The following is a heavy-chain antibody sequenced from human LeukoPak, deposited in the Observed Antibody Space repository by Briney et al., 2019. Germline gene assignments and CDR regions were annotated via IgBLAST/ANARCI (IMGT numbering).Heavy chain of an antibody. D-gene: IGHD2-2*01. CDR3: VKALSVVVPGGSRWFDP. J-gene: IGHJ5*02. CDR2: ISDNGGTT. Sequence: GGSLRLSCAASGFTFSNYAMTWVRQAPGKGLEWVSIISDNGGTTYYADSVKGRFTISRDNSKNTLYLQMKSLRAEDTAIYYCVKALSVVVPGGSRWFDPWGQGTLVTVSS. CDR1: GFTFSNYA. V-gene: IGHV3-23*01.